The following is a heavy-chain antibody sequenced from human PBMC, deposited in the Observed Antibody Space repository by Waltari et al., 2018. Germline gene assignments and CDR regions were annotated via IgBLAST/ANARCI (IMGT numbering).Heavy chain of an antibody. J-gene: IGHJ4*02. CDR3: AREGNWGSVY. D-gene: IGHD3-16*01. V-gene: IGHV1-69*05. Sequence: GQGLEWMGGIIPIFGTANYAQKFQGRVTITTDESTSTAYRELSSRRSEDTAVYYCAREGNWGSVYWGQGTLVTVSS. CDR2: IIPIFGTA.